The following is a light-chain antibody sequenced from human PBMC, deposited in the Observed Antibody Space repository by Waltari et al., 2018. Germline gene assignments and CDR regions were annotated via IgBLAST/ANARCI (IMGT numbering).Light chain of an antibody. Sequence: QSALTQPASVSGSPGQSITTPSTGTSSDVGSYNLVSWYQQHPGKAPKLMIYEVSKRPSGVYNRFSGSKSGNTASLTISGLQAEDEADYYCCSYAGSSTFVFGTGTKVTVL. CDR1: SSDVGSYNL. CDR2: EVS. CDR3: CSYAGSSTFV. J-gene: IGLJ1*01. V-gene: IGLV2-23*02.